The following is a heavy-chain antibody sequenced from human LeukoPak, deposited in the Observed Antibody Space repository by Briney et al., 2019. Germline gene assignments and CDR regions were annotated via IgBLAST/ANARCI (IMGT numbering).Heavy chain of an antibody. CDR2: IYHSGST. J-gene: IGHJ4*02. D-gene: IGHD2-2*01. CDR1: GGSISSGGYS. V-gene: IGHV4-30-2*01. CDR3: AREGYCSSTSCHPL. Sequence: RASETLSLTCAVSGGSISSGGYSWSWIRQPPGKGLEWIGYIYHSGSTYYNPSLKSRVTISVDTSKNQFSLKLSPVTAADTAVYYCAREGYCSSTSCHPLWGQGTLVTLSS.